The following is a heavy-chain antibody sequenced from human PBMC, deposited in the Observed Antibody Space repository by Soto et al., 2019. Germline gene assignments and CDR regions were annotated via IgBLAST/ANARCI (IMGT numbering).Heavy chain of an antibody. CDR3: ARGGPQYYYMDV. V-gene: IGHV3-64*01. CDR1: GFTFSSYA. CDR2: ISSNGGST. J-gene: IGHJ6*03. Sequence: GSLRLSCAASGFTFSSYAMHWVRQAPGKGLEYVSAISSNGGSTYYANSVKGRFTISRDNSKNTLYLQMGSLRAEDMAVYYCARGGPQYYYMDVWGKGTTVTVSS. D-gene: IGHD3-10*01.